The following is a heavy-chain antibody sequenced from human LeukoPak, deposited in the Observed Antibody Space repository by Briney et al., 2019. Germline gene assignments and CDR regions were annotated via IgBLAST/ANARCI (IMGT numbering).Heavy chain of an antibody. Sequence: PGGFLRLSCAASGFTFSSYGMHWVRQAPGKGLEWVAVIWYDGSNKYYADSVKGRFTISRDNSKNTLYLQMNSLRAEDTAVYYCARRGYFDWLPVDYWGQGTLVTVSS. J-gene: IGHJ4*02. CDR1: GFTFSSYG. CDR2: IWYDGSNK. D-gene: IGHD3-9*01. CDR3: ARRGYFDWLPVDY. V-gene: IGHV3-33*01.